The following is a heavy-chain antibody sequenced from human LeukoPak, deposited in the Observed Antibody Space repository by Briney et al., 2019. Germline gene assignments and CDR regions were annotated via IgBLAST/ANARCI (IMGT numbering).Heavy chain of an antibody. J-gene: IGHJ4*02. CDR2: ISGSGYAI. Sequence: GGALRLCCTASGFPFSDFHMSWIRQAPGKGLERVSHISGSGYAIHHPGSVKGRFTISRDNAKNSLYLQMNSLRVEDSAVYYCARLSGTYSGGGDHWGQGTLVTVSS. CDR3: ARLSGTYSGGGDH. CDR1: GFPFSDFH. D-gene: IGHD1-26*01. V-gene: IGHV3-11*01.